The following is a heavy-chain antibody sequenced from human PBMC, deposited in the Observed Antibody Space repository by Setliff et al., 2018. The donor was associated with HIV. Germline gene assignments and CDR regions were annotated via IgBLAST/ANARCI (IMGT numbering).Heavy chain of an antibody. D-gene: IGHD6-19*01. Sequence: PSETLSLTCTVSGVPTSASTYYWGWIRQPPGKGLDWIGYISYSGKTYYNPSLKSRVTISVDTSNNHFSLRLNSVTAADTAIYYCARQEAVTGHSFDSWGPGALVTVSS. J-gene: IGHJ4*02. CDR3: ARQEAVTGHSFDS. CDR2: ISYSGKT. V-gene: IGHV4-39*01. CDR1: GVPTSASTYY.